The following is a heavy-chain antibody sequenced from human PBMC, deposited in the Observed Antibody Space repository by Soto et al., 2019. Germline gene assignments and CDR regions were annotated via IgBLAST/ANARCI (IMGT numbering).Heavy chain of an antibody. J-gene: IGHJ5*02. D-gene: IGHD2-8*01. CDR2: ISYKGNS. CDR3: ARGGCTNSVCPNWFDP. Sequence: QVQLQESGPGLVKTSQTLSLTCTVSGGSISSGDSYWSWIRQPPGKGLEWFGYISYKGNSYYNPSLRSRLMMSVDTSKNQFSLKLSSVTAADTAVYYWARGGCTNSVCPNWFDPWGQGTLVTVAS. CDR1: GGSISSGDSY. V-gene: IGHV4-30-4*01.